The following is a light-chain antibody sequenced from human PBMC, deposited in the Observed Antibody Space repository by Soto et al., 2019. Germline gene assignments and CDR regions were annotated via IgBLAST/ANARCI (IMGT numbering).Light chain of an antibody. CDR3: SSYTSSSTSVV. CDR2: DVS. V-gene: IGLV2-14*01. Sequence: QSALTQPASVSGSPGQSITISCTGTSRDLGTYNYVSWYQQHPGKAPKLTIYDVSNRPSGVSDRFSGSKSGNTASLTISGLQTEDEADYDGSSYTSSSTSVVFGGRTELTVL. CDR1: SRDLGTYNY. J-gene: IGLJ2*01.